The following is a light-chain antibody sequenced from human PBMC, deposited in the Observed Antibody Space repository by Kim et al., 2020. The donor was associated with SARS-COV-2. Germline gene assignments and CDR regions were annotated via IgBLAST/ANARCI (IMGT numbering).Light chain of an antibody. Sequence: SVYPEQTARITCSGDKLGDKYACWYQQKPGQSPVLVIYQDNKWPAGIPERFYGSNSGNTATLTISGTQAMDEADYYCQAWDSSTGVFGTGTKVTVL. J-gene: IGLJ1*01. V-gene: IGLV3-1*01. CDR3: QAWDSSTGV. CDR2: QDN. CDR1: KLGDKY.